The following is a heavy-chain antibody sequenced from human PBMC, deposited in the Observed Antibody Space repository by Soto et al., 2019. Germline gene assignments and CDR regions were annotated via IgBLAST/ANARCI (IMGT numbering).Heavy chain of an antibody. CDR2: ISIDGSRT. D-gene: IGHD3-3*01. Sequence: LRLSCAASGFTFSSYWMHWVRQAPGKGLVWVSRISIDGSRTNYADSVKGRFTISRDNAKNTLYLQMNGLRAEDTAVYYCAKDGQSGFWSGYYLDVWGQGTTVTVSS. CDR3: AKDGQSGFWSGYYLDV. J-gene: IGHJ6*02. CDR1: GFTFSSYW. V-gene: IGHV3-74*01.